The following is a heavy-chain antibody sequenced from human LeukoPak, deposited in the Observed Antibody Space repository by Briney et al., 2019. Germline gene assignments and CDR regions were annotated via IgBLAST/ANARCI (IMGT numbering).Heavy chain of an antibody. Sequence: GGSLRLSCVASGFPFSSYWMTWVRQAPGKGLEWVANIKQDGSKKSYADSVKGRFTISRDNAKNSLYLQMNSLRAEDTALYYCAKDVIAVVEGGFDYWGQGTLVTVSS. CDR3: AKDVIAVVEGGFDY. CDR2: IKQDGSKK. J-gene: IGHJ4*02. V-gene: IGHV3-7*03. CDR1: GFPFSSYW. D-gene: IGHD6-19*01.